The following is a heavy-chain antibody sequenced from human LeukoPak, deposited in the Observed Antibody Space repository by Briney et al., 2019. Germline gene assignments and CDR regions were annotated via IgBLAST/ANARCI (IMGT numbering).Heavy chain of an antibody. J-gene: IGHJ2*01. CDR3: ARVGSYCFDL. V-gene: IGHV4-59*01. CDR2: VDYSGST. Sequence: SETLSLTCAVSGGSISTYYWTWIRQPPGKGLEWIGYVDYSGSTNSNPSLKSRVTLSVDSSRNQFSLKVNSVTAADTAVYCCARVGSYCFDLWGRGTLVTVSS. D-gene: IGHD1-26*01. CDR1: GGSISTYY.